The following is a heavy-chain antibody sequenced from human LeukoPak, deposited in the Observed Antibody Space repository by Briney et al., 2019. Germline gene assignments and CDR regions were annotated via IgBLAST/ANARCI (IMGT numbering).Heavy chain of an antibody. Sequence: PGGSLRLSCAASGFTFSSYWMHWVRQAPGKGLVWVSRINSDGSSTSYADSVKGRFTISRDNAKNTLYLQMNSLRAEDTAVYYCARDNSGRYCSGGSCYQKREGFDYWGQGTLVTVSS. CDR3: ARDNSGRYCSGGSCYQKREGFDY. J-gene: IGHJ4*02. D-gene: IGHD2-15*01. CDR1: GFTFSSYW. V-gene: IGHV3-74*01. CDR2: INSDGSST.